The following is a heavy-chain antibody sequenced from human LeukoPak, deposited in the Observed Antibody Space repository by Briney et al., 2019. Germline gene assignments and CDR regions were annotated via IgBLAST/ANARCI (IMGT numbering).Heavy chain of an antibody. Sequence: GGSLRLSCTASGFTFSSYWMNWVRQAPGKGLEWVANIKHDGSEKYHVDSAKGRFTISRDNAKNSLYLQMNSLRAEDTAVYYCAKDGGSDPDSFDIWGQGTMVTVSS. J-gene: IGHJ3*02. D-gene: IGHD2-15*01. CDR2: IKHDGSEK. CDR1: GFTFSSYW. V-gene: IGHV3-7*01. CDR3: AKDGGSDPDSFDI.